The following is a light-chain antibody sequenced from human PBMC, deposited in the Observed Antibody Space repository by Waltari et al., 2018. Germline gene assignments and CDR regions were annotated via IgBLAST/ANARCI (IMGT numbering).Light chain of an antibody. CDR2: DVN. J-gene: IGLJ2*01. CDR1: NSDIGGYNF. CDR3: TSFTSTTPYVV. V-gene: IGLV2-14*03. Sequence: QSALTQPASVSGSPGQSITIPCTGTNSDIGGYNFVSWYQQHPGKAPRLMIYDVNKRPSGVSNRFSGSKSGNTASLTISGLQADDEADYYCTSFTSTTPYVVFGGGTNLTV.